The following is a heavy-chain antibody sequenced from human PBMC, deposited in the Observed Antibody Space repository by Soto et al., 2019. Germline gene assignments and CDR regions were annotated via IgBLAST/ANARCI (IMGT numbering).Heavy chain of an antibody. CDR3: AESNWGERQFDA. V-gene: IGHV4-4*07. CDR2: IYTSGST. Sequence: SETLSLTCTVSGGSISSYYWSWIRQPAGKGLEWIGRIYTSGSTNYNPSLKSRVTMSVDTSKNQFSLKLGSVTAADTAVYYCAESNWGERQFDAWGQGTLVTVSS. D-gene: IGHD3-16*01. J-gene: IGHJ5*02. CDR1: GGSISSYY.